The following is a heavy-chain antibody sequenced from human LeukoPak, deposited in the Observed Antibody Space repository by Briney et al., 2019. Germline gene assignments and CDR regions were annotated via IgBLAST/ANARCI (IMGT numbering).Heavy chain of an antibody. V-gene: IGHV1-69*05. Sequence: SVKVSCKASGGTFSSYAISWVRQAPGQGLEWMGRIIPIFGTANYAQKFKGRVTITTDESTSTAYMELSSLRSEDTAVYYCARGIVGAAGAFDIWGQGTMVTVSS. D-gene: IGHD1-26*01. CDR2: IIPIFGTA. CDR1: GGTFSSYA. J-gene: IGHJ3*02. CDR3: ARGIVGAAGAFDI.